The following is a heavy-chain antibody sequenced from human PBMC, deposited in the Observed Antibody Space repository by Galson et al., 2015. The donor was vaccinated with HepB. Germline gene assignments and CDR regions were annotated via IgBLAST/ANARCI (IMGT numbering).Heavy chain of an antibody. CDR2: IKSKTDGGTT. J-gene: IGHJ4*02. V-gene: IGHV3-15*01. CDR1: GFTFSNAW. Sequence: SLRLSCAASGFTFSNAWMSWVRQAPGKGLEWVGRIKSKTDGGTTDYAAPVKGRFTISRDNSKNTLYLQMNSLRAEDTAVYYCARESPPATIWWLRGLFDYWGQGTLVTVSS. D-gene: IGHD5-12*01. CDR3: ARESPPATIWWLRGLFDY.